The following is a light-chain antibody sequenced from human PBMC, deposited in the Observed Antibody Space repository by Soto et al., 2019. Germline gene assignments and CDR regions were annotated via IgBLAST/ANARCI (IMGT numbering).Light chain of an antibody. V-gene: IGKV3-20*01. CDR1: QSVTAKY. CDR3: QQYGATPPT. CDR2: GAS. Sequence: EIVLAQSPVSLSLSPRETATLSCRASQSVTAKYLAWYEQKPGQAPRLLIYGASRRATGIPDRFSGSGSGTDFTLTISRLGPEDFAVYYCQQYGATPPTFGQGTRLEI. J-gene: IGKJ5*01.